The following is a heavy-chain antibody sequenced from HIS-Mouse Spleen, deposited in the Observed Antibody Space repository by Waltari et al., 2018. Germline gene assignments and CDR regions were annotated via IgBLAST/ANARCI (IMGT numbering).Heavy chain of an antibody. CDR3: AREIPYSSSWYDWYFDL. CDR2: IYYSGST. Sequence: QLQLQESGPGLVEPSETRSLTCTASGRSISSSSYYPGWIRQPPGKGLEWIGSIYYSGSTYYNPSLKSRVTISVDTSKNQFSLKLSSVTAADTAVYYCAREIPYSSSWYDWYFDLWGRGTLVTVSS. D-gene: IGHD6-13*01. CDR1: GRSISSSSYY. V-gene: IGHV4-39*07. J-gene: IGHJ2*01.